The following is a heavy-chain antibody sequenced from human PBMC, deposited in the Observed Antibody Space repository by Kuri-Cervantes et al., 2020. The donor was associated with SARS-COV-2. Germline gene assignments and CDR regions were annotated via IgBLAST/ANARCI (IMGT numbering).Heavy chain of an antibody. V-gene: IGHV1-2*06. D-gene: IGHD7-27*01. CDR3: ARAELTGIDY. Sequence: ASVKVSCKASGYTFTGYYMHWVRQAPGQGLEWMGRVNPNSGGTNYAQKFQGRVTMTRDTSISTAYMELSSLRSEDTAVYYCARAELTGIDYWGQGTLVTVSS. CDR2: VNPNSGGT. J-gene: IGHJ4*02. CDR1: GYTFTGYY.